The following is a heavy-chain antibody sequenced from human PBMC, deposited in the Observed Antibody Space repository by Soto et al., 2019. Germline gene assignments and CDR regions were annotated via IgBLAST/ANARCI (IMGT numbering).Heavy chain of an antibody. CDR3: GRVGRGYTRDDVCEM. Sequence: EVQLVESGGGLVKPGGSLRLSCVDSGFTFSSYSMNWVRQAPGKGLEWVSSISAYSSPIFYADSVKGRFTISRDNAKNSLYLQTNRLRAGDTAVYYFGRVGRGYTRDDVCEMWGQGTMVTVSS. D-gene: IGHD3-3*01. CDR2: ISAYSSPI. CDR1: GFTFSSYS. J-gene: IGHJ3*01. V-gene: IGHV3-21*06.